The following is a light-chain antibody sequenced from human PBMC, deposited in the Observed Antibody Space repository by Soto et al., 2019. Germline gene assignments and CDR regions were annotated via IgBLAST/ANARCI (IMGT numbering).Light chain of an antibody. CDR2: GAS. J-gene: IGKJ5*01. V-gene: IGKV3-20*01. CDR1: QSVSSSY. Sequence: EIVLTQSPGTLSLSPGERATLSCRASQSVSSSYLAWYQQKPGQAHRLLIYGASSKATGIPDRFSGSGSGKDFSLTISRLEPEDFAVYYCQQYGSSPPITFGQGTRLEIK. CDR3: QQYGSSPPIT.